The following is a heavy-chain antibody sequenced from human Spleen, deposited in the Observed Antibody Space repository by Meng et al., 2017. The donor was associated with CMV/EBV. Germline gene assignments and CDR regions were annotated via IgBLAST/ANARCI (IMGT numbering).Heavy chain of an antibody. Sequence: GESLKISCAASGFTFSSYSMNWVRQAPGKGLEWVSIIYSDGSSTYYADSVKGRFTISRDNSKNTLYLQMNSLRAEDTAVYYCVKIGGSQLLWFGEPNPREFDYWGLGTLVTVSS. CDR3: VKIGGSQLLWFGEPNPREFDY. V-gene: IGHV3-23*03. CDR1: GFTFSSYS. D-gene: IGHD3-10*01. J-gene: IGHJ4*02. CDR2: IYSDGSST.